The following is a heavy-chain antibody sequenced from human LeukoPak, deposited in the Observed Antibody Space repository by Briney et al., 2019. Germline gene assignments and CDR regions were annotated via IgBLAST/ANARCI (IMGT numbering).Heavy chain of an antibody. CDR1: GGTFSSYA. CDR3: AARQSYDSSGYYYESPNDY. J-gene: IGHJ4*02. Sequence: SVTVSFTASGGTFSSYAISWVRQAPGQGLEWMGGIIPIFGTANYAQKFQGRVTITADESTSTAYMELSSLRSEDTAVYYCAARQSYDSSGYYYESPNDYWGQGTLVTVSS. D-gene: IGHD3-22*01. V-gene: IGHV1-69*01. CDR2: IIPIFGTA.